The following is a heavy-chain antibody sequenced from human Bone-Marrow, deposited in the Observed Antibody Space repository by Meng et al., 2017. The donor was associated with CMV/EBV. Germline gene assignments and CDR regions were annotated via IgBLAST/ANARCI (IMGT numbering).Heavy chain of an antibody. CDR3: ACQETYYYDSSGYYCYY. J-gene: IGHJ4*02. Sequence: GGSLRLSCAASGFTFSSYGMHWVRQAPGKGLEWVAFIRYDGSNKYYADSVKGRFTISRDNSKNTLYLQMNSLRAEDTAVYYCACQETYYYDSSGYYCYYWGQGTLVTVSS. CDR2: IRYDGSNK. CDR1: GFTFSSYG. V-gene: IGHV3-30*02. D-gene: IGHD3-22*01.